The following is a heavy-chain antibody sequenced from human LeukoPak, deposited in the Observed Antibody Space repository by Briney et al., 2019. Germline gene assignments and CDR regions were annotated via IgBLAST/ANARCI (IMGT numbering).Heavy chain of an antibody. D-gene: IGHD6-13*01. J-gene: IGHJ4*02. Sequence: SETLSLTCTVSGGSISSYYWSWIRQPPGKGLEWIGYIYYSGSTYYNPSLKSRVTISVDTSKNQFSLKLSSVTAADTAVYYCAAPGIAAAGPTFDYWGQGTLVTVSS. CDR3: AAPGIAAAGPTFDY. V-gene: IGHV4-59*08. CDR2: IYYSGST. CDR1: GGSISSYY.